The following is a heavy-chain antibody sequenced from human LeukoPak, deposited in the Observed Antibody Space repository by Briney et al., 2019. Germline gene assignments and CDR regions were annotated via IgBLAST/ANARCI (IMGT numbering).Heavy chain of an antibody. J-gene: IGHJ4*02. CDR2: IKSKTDGGTT. D-gene: IGHD6-13*01. V-gene: IGHV3-15*01. Sequence: GGSLRLSSAASGFTFSNAWMTWVRQAPGKGLEWVGRIKSKTDGGTTDYAALVKGRFTISRDDSKNTLYLQMNSLKTEDTAVYYCTTKYTSSRSRTNGGQGTLVTVSS. CDR3: TTKYTSSRSRTN. CDR1: GFTFSNAW.